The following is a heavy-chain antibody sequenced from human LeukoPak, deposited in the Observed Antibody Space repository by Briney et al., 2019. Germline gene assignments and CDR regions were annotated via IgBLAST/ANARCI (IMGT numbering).Heavy chain of an antibody. J-gene: IGHJ4*02. CDR1: GGPFSGYY. CDR2: INHSGST. V-gene: IGHV4-34*01. CDR3: ARVWYDAIDY. D-gene: IGHD2-15*01. Sequence: SETLSLTCAVYGGPFSGYYWSWIRQPPGKGLEWIGEINHSGSTNYNPSLKSRVTISVDTSKNQFSLKLSSVTAADTAVYYCARVWYDAIDYWGQGTLVTVSS.